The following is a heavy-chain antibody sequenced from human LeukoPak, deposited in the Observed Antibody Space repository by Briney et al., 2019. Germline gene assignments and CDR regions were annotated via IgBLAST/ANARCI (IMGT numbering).Heavy chain of an antibody. J-gene: IGHJ4*02. V-gene: IGHV3-66*01. CDR3: ARARTMMYGLAYFDY. D-gene: IGHD3-22*01. Sequence: GGSLRLSRAASGFTVSSNYMSWVRQAPGKGLEWVSVIYSGGSTYYADSVKGRFTISRDNSKNTLYLQMNSLRAEDTAVYYCARARTMMYGLAYFDYWGQGTLVTVSS. CDR1: GFTVSSNY. CDR2: IYSGGST.